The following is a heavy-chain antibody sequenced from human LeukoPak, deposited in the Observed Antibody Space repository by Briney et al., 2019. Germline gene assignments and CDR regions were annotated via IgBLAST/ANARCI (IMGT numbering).Heavy chain of an antibody. D-gene: IGHD4-17*01. CDR2: ISSSSSYI. V-gene: IGHV3-21*01. CDR1: GFTLSSYS. J-gene: IGHJ4*02. CDR3: ARATDFEY. Sequence: RGSLRVSCAASGFTLSSYSMNSVRQAPRERLGWVSSISSSSSYIYYADSVKGRFTISRANAKKSLYLHMNRLTAEATAVCSFARATDFEYCGEGTL.